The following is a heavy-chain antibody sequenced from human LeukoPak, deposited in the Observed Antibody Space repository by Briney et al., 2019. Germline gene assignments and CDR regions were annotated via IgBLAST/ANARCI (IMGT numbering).Heavy chain of an antibody. CDR3: ARMKRADPSPIDY. CDR2: IKQDGSEK. Sequence: GGSLRLSCAASGFTFSSYWMSWVRQPPGKGLEWVANIKQDGSEKYYVDSVKGRFTISRDNAKNSRYLQMNSLRAEDTAVYYCARMKRADPSPIDYWGQGTLVTVSS. V-gene: IGHV3-7*01. CDR1: GFTFSSYW. J-gene: IGHJ4*02.